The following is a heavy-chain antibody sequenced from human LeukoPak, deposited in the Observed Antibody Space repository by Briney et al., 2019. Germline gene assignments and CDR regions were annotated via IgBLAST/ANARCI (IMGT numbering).Heavy chain of an antibody. Sequence: GGSLRLSCAASGFTFSSYEMNWVRQAPGKGLEWVSYISSSGSTIYYADSVRGRFTLSRDSANNSLFLQMNILRVEDTAVYYCATSLSGWGTYHYMDVWGKGTTVTISS. CDR3: ATSLSGWGTYHYMDV. CDR1: GFTFSSYE. D-gene: IGHD6-19*01. V-gene: IGHV3-48*03. J-gene: IGHJ6*03. CDR2: ISSSGSTI.